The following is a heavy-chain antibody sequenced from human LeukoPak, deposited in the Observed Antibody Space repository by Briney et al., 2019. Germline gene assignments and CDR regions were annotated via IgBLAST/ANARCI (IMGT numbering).Heavy chain of an antibody. D-gene: IGHD3-10*01. CDR1: GGSISSYY. J-gene: IGHJ5*02. CDR3: ARGLRAYGSGKYWFDP. Sequence: SETLSLTCTVSGGSISSYYWSWIRQPPGKGLEWIGYIYYSGSTNYNPSLKSRVTISVDTSKNQFSLKLSSVTAADTAVYYCARGLRAYGSGKYWFDPWGQGTLVTVSS. CDR2: IYYSGST. V-gene: IGHV4-59*01.